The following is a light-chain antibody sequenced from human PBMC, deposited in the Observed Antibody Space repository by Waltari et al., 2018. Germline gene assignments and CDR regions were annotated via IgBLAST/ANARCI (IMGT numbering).Light chain of an antibody. J-gene: IGKJ2*03. CDR2: LGS. V-gene: IGKV2-28*01. Sequence: DIVMTKSPLSLPVTPGEPASVSCKSSQSLLHTNGYNYLDWYLQKPGQSPQLLIYLGSSRASGVPDRFSGSESGTDFTLRISRVEAEDVGVYYCMQALQTPYSFGQGTKLEIK. CDR1: QSLLHTNGYNY. CDR3: MQALQTPYS.